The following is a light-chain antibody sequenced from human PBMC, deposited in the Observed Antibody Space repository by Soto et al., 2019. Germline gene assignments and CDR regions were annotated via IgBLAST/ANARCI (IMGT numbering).Light chain of an antibody. J-gene: IGKJ5*01. CDR2: DAS. CDR3: QQYNSSPIT. CDR1: QSISSW. V-gene: IGKV1-5*01. Sequence: DLQMTQAHSTLSASVGDRVTITCRARQSISSWLAWYQQNPGKAPKLLIYDASSLESGVPSRFSGSGSGTEFTLTIRSLQPDDFATYYCQQYNSSPITFGQGTRLEIK.